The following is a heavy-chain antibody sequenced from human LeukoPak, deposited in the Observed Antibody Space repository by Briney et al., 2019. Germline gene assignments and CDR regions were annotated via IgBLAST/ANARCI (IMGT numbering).Heavy chain of an antibody. Sequence: PSETLSLTCTVSGGSISSYYWSWIRQPPGKGLEWIGYIYYSGSTNYNPSLKSRVTISVDTSKNQFSLKLSSVTAADTAVYYCARVNYGSGSPFFDYWGQGTLVTVSS. CDR3: ARVNYGSGSPFFDY. D-gene: IGHD3-10*01. CDR2: IYYSGST. CDR1: GGSISSYY. J-gene: IGHJ4*02. V-gene: IGHV4-59*12.